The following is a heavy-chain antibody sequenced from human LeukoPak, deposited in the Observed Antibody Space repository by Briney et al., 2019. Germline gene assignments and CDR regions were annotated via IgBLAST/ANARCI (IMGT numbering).Heavy chain of an antibody. CDR2: ISTSSSYI. D-gene: IGHD6-13*01. J-gene: IGHJ4*02. CDR1: GFTFSKNS. V-gene: IGHV3-21*01. CDR3: ARGVMGIAATGNNFDY. Sequence: NPGESLRLSCAASGFTFSKNSMNWVRQAPGKGLEWVSSISTSSSYINYADSVKGRFTISRDNAKNSMYLQMNSLRDEDTAVYYCARGVMGIAATGNNFDYWGQGTLVTVSS.